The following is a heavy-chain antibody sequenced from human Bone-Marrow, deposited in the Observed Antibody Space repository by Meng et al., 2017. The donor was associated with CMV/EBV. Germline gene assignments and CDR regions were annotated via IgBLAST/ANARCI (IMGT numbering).Heavy chain of an antibody. CDR2: IIPIFGTA. D-gene: IGHD3-3*01. J-gene: IGHJ6*02. CDR1: GGTFSSYA. V-gene: IGHV1-69*05. CDR3: ARDRLEWLLLDYYGMDV. Sequence: SVKVSCKASGGTFSSYAISWVRQAPGQGLEWMGGIIPIFGTANYAQKFQGRVTITTDESTSTAYMELSSLRSEDTAVYYCARDRLEWLLLDYYGMDVWGQGTTVTVSS.